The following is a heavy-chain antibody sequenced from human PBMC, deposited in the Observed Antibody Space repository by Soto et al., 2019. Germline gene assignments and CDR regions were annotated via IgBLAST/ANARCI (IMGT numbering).Heavy chain of an antibody. CDR3: ARAVSGSYIDS. CDR1: GGPITTGGHF. J-gene: IGHJ4*02. CDR2: IYYSGTT. Sequence: QVQLQESGPGLVKASQTLSLTCTVSGGPITTGGHFWSWIRQYPGKGLEWIGYIYYSGTTHYNPSLKSRVTISVDTSKRQFSLNLGSVTDADTAVYYCARAVSGSYIDSWGQGTLVSLSS. D-gene: IGHD1-26*01. V-gene: IGHV4-31*03.